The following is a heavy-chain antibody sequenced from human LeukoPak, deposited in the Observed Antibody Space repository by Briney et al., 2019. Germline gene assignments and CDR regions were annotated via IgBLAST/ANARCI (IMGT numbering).Heavy chain of an antibody. D-gene: IGHD1-14*01. CDR1: GGSFSGFY. CDR2: INHSGRA. Sequence: SETLSLTCAVYGGSFSGFYWTLIRQPPGRGLEWIGEINHSGRASYNPSLKSRVTMSVDTSKNQFSLKLRSVTAADTAVYYCARFNTELGMDVWGQGTTVTVSS. V-gene: IGHV4-34*01. J-gene: IGHJ6*02. CDR3: ARFNTELGMDV.